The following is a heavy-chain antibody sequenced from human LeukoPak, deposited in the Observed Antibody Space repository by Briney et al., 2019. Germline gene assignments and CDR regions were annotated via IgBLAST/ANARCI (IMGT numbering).Heavy chain of an antibody. J-gene: IGHJ4*02. CDR2: ISGSGGST. D-gene: IGHD3-3*01. V-gene: IGHV3-23*01. Sequence: QSGGSLRLSCAASGFTFSSYAMSWVRQAPGKGLEWVSAISGSGGSTYYADSVKGRFTISRDNSKNTLYLQMNSLKTEDTAVYYCTTDLRFLEWLVTYWGQGTLVTVSS. CDR3: TTDLRFLEWLVTY. CDR1: GFTFSSYA.